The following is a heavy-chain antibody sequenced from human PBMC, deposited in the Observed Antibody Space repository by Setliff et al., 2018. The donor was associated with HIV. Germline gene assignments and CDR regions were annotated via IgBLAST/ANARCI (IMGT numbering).Heavy chain of an antibody. CDR2: IYYSGST. V-gene: IGHV4-61*01. J-gene: IGHJ4*02. D-gene: IGHD6-19*01. Sequence: SETLSLTCTVSGDSIDSATYYWNWIRQPPGKGLEWIGYIYYSGSTNYNPSLKSRVTISEDTSKNQLSLKLSSVTAADTAVYYCARHSSGWYYFDYWGQGTLVTVSS. CDR1: GDSIDSATYY. CDR3: ARHSSGWYYFDY.